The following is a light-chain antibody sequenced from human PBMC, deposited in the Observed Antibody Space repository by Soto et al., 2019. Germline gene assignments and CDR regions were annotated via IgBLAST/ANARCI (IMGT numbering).Light chain of an antibody. CDR3: QQYGSSPGA. V-gene: IGKV3-20*01. J-gene: IGKJ1*01. Sequence: IGVTLSPGTLSLSPGERATLSCRASQSVSSSYLAWYQQKPGQAPRLLIYGASSRATGIPDRFSGSGSGTDFTLTISRLEPEDFTVYYCQQYGSSPGAFGQGTKVDI. CDR2: GAS. CDR1: QSVSSSY.